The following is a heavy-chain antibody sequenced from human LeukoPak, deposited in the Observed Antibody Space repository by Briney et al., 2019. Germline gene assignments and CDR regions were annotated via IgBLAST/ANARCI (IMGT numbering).Heavy chain of an antibody. CDR1: GFTFSSYA. D-gene: IGHD6-19*01. V-gene: IGHV3-23*01. CDR3: ATDRGLGGTAVDYFDY. CDR2: ISGSGGST. J-gene: IGHJ4*02. Sequence: GGSLRLSCAASGFTFSSYAMSWVRQAPGKGLEWVSAISGSGGSTYYADSVKGRFTISRDNSKNTLYLQMNSLRAEDTAVYYCATDRGLGGTAVDYFDYWGQGTLVTVSS.